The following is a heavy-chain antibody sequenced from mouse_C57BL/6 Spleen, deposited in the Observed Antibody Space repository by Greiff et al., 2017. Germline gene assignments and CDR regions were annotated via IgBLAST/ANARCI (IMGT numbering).Heavy chain of an antibody. Sequence: VQLQQSGGGLVKPGGSLKLSCAASGFTFSDYGMHWVRQAPEKGLEWVAYISSGSSTIYYADTVKGRFTISRDNAKNTLFLQMTSLRSEDTAMYYCARDDYFYYYAMDYWGQGTSVTVSS. V-gene: IGHV5-17*01. CDR2: ISSGSSTI. CDR1: GFTFSDYG. CDR3: ARDDYFYYYAMDY. J-gene: IGHJ4*01. D-gene: IGHD2-4*01.